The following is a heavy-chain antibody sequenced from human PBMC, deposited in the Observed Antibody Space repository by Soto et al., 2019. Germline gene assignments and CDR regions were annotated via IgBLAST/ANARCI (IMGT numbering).Heavy chain of an antibody. V-gene: IGHV4-39*01. J-gene: IGHJ4*02. D-gene: IGHD6-19*01. CDR1: GGSIDTSAYY. CDR3: VSSGWRDYNFDF. CDR2: IYYSGNT. Sequence: KPSETLSLTCSVSGGSIDTSAYYWGWIRQPPGKGLEWIATIYYSGNTYSNLSLKSRVTTSVDTSNNQFSLMLSSVTAADTAVYYCVSSGWRDYNFDFWGQGLLVTVSS.